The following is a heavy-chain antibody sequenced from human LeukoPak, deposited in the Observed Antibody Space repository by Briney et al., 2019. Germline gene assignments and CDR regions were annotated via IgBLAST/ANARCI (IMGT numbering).Heavy chain of an antibody. CDR2: INHSGST. Sequence: SSETLSLTCAVYGGSFSGYYWSWIRQPPGKGLEWIGEINHSGSTNYNPSLKSRVTISVDTSKNQFSLKLSSVTAADTAVHYCARGKGVRDIVVVVAATKKNWFDPWGQGTLVTVSS. J-gene: IGHJ5*02. V-gene: IGHV4-34*01. CDR1: GGSFSGYY. D-gene: IGHD2-15*01. CDR3: ARGKGVRDIVVVVAATKKNWFDP.